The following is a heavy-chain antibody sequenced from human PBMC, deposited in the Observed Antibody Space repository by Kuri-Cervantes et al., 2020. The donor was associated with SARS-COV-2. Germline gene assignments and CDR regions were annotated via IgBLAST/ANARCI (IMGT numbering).Heavy chain of an antibody. CDR1: GYSFTNYW. CDR2: IDPSDSYT. J-gene: IGHJ6*03. CDR3: ARRDVYYYMDV. Sequence: GESLKISCKGSGYSFTNYWITWVRQMPGKGLEWMGRIDPSDSYTNYSPSFQGHVTITADKSIATAYLQWTSLKASDTAVYYCARRDVYYYMDVWGKGTTVTVSS. V-gene: IGHV5-10-1*01.